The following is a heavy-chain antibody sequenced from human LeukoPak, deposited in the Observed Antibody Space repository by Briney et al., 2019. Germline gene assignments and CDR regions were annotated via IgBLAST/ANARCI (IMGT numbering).Heavy chain of an antibody. CDR2: INSDGSST. CDR3: ARGNYSDTNYYYHWHFDP. CDR1: GFAFSTYW. Sequence: GGSLRLSCAASGFAFSTYWMHWVRQAPGKGLVWVSRINSDGSSTNYADSVKGRFTISRDNAENTVFLQMNSLRAEDTAVYYCARGNYSDTNYYYHWHFDPWGRGTLVTVSS. V-gene: IGHV3-74*01. J-gene: IGHJ2*01. D-gene: IGHD3-16*01.